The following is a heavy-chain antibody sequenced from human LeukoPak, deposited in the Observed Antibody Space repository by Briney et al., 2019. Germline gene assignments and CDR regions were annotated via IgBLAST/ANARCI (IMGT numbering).Heavy chain of an antibody. D-gene: IGHD3-22*01. CDR2: IDWDGEK. J-gene: IGHJ4*02. Sequence: KESGPALVKPTQTLTLTCTFSGFSLSTRGMRVSWIRQPPGKALEWLARIDWDGEKFYSTSLKTRLTISKDTSKNQVVLTMTNMDPVDTATYYCARKSSGYYFDYWGQGTLVTVSS. CDR1: GFSLSTRGMR. CDR3: ARKSSGYYFDY. V-gene: IGHV2-70*04.